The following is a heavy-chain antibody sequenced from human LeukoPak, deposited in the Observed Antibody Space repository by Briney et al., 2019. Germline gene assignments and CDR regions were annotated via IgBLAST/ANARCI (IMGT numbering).Heavy chain of an antibody. CDR2: IKQDESER. CDR3: ARDPTKRIAARPTAFDP. Sequence: PGGSLRLSCEGSGFSFSSYWMTWVRQSPGKGPEWVANIKQDESERYTVDSVKGRFTISRDNAKNSLYLQMNSLRAEDTALYYCARDPTKRIAARPTAFDPWGQGTLVTVSS. J-gene: IGHJ5*02. CDR1: GFSFSSYW. V-gene: IGHV3-7*03. D-gene: IGHD6-6*01.